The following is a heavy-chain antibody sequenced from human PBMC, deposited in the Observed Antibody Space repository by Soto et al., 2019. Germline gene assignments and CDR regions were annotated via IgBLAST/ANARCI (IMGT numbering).Heavy chain of an antibody. V-gene: IGHV3-23*01. CDR3: AKDVTSYYDILTGLVGAFDI. Sequence: EVQLLESGGGLVQPGGSLRLSCAASGFTFSSYAMSWVRQAPGKGLEWVSAISGSGGSTYYADSVKGRFTISRDNSKNTLYLQMNSLRAEDTAVYYCAKDVTSYYDILTGLVGAFDIWGQGTMVTVSS. J-gene: IGHJ3*02. CDR1: GFTFSSYA. CDR2: ISGSGGST. D-gene: IGHD3-9*01.